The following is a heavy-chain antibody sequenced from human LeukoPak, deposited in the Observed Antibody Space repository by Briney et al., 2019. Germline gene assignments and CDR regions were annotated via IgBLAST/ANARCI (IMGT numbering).Heavy chain of an antibody. CDR1: GFTFSNYE. CDR2: IGSGGTTI. V-gene: IGHV3-48*03. Sequence: GGSLRLSCAASGFTFSNYEMSWVRQAPGKGLEWVSYIGSGGTTIYYADSVKGRFTISRDNTKNSLYLQMNSLRAEDTAVYYCATHGRMTKFGYWGQGTLVTVSS. J-gene: IGHJ4*01. D-gene: IGHD2-8*01. CDR3: ATHGRMTKFGY.